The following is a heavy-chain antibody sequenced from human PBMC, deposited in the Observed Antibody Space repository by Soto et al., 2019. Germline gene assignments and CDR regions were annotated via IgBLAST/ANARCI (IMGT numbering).Heavy chain of an antibody. CDR1: GGTFSSYA. D-gene: IGHD3-22*01. CDR3: ARDRYYDSCCYPQPAEY. J-gene: IGHJ4*02. Sequence: QVQLVQSGAEVKKPGSSVKVSCKASGGTFSSYAISWVRQAPGQGLEWMGGIIPIFGTANYAQKFQGRVTITADESTSTAYMELSSLRSEDTAVYYCARDRYYDSCCYPQPAEYWGQGPLVTVSS. V-gene: IGHV1-69*01. CDR2: IIPIFGTA.